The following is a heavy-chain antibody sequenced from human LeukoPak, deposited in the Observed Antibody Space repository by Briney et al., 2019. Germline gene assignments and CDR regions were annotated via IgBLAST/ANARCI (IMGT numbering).Heavy chain of an antibody. CDR3: AGGTDYYDSSGYS. J-gene: IGHJ5*02. CDR2: IYYSGST. V-gene: IGHV4-59*01. Sequence: SETLSLTCTVSGGSISSYYWSWIRQPPGKGLEWIGYIYYSGSTNYNSSLKSRVTISVDTSKNQFSLKLSSVTAADTAVYYCAGGTDYYDSSGYSWGQGTLVTVSS. D-gene: IGHD3-22*01. CDR1: GGSISSYY.